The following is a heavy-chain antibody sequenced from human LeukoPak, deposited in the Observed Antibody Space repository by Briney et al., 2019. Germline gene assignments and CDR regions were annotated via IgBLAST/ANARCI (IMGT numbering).Heavy chain of an antibody. CDR1: GSTVSSNY. D-gene: IGHD3-9*01. J-gene: IGHJ3*02. Sequence: GGSLRLSCAASGSTVSSNYMSWVRQAPGKGLEWVSVIFSNGSTYHADSVKGRFTISRDNSKNTLYLQMNSLRAEDTAVYYCARDTYYDILTGYSLDDAFDIWGQGTMVTVSS. V-gene: IGHV3-53*01. CDR2: IFSNGST. CDR3: ARDTYYDILTGYSLDDAFDI.